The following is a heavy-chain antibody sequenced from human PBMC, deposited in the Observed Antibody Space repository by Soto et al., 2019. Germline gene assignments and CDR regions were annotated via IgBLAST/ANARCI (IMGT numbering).Heavy chain of an antibody. CDR3: ARATGDYGDYGCDY. CDR1: GFTFSSYS. CDR2: IGSSSSTI. D-gene: IGHD4-17*01. J-gene: IGHJ4*02. V-gene: IGHV3-48*02. Sequence: EVQLVESGGGLVQPGASLRLSCAASGFTFSSYSMNWVRQAPGKGLEWVSYIGSSSSTIYYADSVKGRFTISRDDAKNSLYLQMSSLRDEDTAVYYCARATGDYGDYGCDYGGQGTLVTVSS.